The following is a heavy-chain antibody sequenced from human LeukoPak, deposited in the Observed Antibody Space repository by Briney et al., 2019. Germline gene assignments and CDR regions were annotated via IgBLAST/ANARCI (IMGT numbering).Heavy chain of an antibody. J-gene: IGHJ3*02. D-gene: IGHD3-16*01. V-gene: IGHV3-43D*03. CDR1: GFTFSRYE. Sequence: GGSLRLSCAASGFTFSRYEMNWVRQAPGKGLEWVSLISWDGGSTYYADSVKGGFTISRDNSKNSLYLQVNSLRAEDTALYYCAVLGTRRSDAFDIWGQGTMVTVSS. CDR3: AVLGTRRSDAFDI. CDR2: ISWDGGST.